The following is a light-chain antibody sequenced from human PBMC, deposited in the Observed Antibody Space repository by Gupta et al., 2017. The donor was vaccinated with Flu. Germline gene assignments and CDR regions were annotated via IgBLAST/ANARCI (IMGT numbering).Light chain of an antibody. Sequence: SYALTQPPSVSVAPGQTARISCGGNHIESKSVHWYQQQPGQAPVLVVYYDSDRPSGIPERFSGATSGNKATPTISRVEGGDEADDYWQLSAGDSDHSVVFGGGTKLTVL. J-gene: IGLJ2*01. V-gene: IGLV3-21*02. CDR1: HIESKS. CDR2: YDS. CDR3: QLSAGDSDHSVV.